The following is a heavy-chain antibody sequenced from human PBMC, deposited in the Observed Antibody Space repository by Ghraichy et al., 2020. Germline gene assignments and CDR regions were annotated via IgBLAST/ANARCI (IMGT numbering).Heavy chain of an antibody. Sequence: GGSLRLSCAASGFIFSNYWMHWVRQAPGKGLVWVSRINSDGSSLSYEDSVRGRFTISRDNAKNTLYLQMNGLRAEDTAMYYCARDYEPIVTDYDKSAFDIWGQGTMVTVSS. V-gene: IGHV3-74*01. CDR2: INSDGSSL. CDR1: GFIFSNYW. D-gene: IGHD3-9*01. CDR3: ARDYEPIVTDYDKSAFDI. J-gene: IGHJ3*02.